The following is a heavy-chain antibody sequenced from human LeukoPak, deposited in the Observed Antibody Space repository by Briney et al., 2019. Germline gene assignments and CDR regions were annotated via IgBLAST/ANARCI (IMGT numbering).Heavy chain of an antibody. CDR1: GFTISGSY. CDR3: AKGSVYMDV. J-gene: IGHJ6*03. CDR2: IYSGGGT. Sequence: GGSLRLSCAASGFTISGSYMNWVRQAPGKGLEWVSNIYSGGGTYYADSVKGRFTISRDNSRNTLYLQMNSLRNEDTAVYYCAKGSVYMDVWGKGTTVTVSS. V-gene: IGHV3-66*02.